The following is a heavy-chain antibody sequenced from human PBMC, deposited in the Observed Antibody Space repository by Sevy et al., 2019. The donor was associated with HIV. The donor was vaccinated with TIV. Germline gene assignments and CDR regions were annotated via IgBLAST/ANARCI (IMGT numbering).Heavy chain of an antibody. CDR1: GFTFSDYY. Sequence: GGSLRLSCAASGFTFSDYYMSWIRQAPGKGLEWVSYISISGSTIYYSDSVKGRFTISRDNAKNSLYLQMNSLRAEDPAVYYCARDRLMGGNDALDIWGQGTMVTVSS. CDR3: ARDRLMGGNDALDI. CDR2: ISISGSTI. J-gene: IGHJ3*02. D-gene: IGHD2-15*01. V-gene: IGHV3-11*01.